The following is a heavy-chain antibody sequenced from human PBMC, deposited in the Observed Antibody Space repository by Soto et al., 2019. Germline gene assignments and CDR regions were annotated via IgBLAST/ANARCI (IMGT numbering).Heavy chain of an antibody. V-gene: IGHV4-39*01. D-gene: IGHD4-4*01. CDR1: GGSISSSSYY. J-gene: IGHJ4*02. Sequence: QLQLQESGPGLVKPSETLSLTCTVSGGSISSSSYYWGWIRQPPGKGLEWIGSIYYSGSTYYNTSLKSQVTISVDTSKNQFSLKLSSVTAADTAVYYCARRQFTVTTDGCLDYWGQGTLVTVSS. CDR3: ARRQFTVTTDGCLDY. CDR2: IYYSGST.